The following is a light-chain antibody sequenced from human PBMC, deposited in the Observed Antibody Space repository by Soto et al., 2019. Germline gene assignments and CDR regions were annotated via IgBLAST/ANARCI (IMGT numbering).Light chain of an antibody. CDR1: QNINSN. J-gene: IGKJ4*01. CDR2: GAS. Sequence: EILMTQSPLTLSVSPGEGATLSCRASQNINSNLAWYQQRPGLAPRVLIYGASSRASGIPDRFSGSGSGTDFTLTINRLEPDDFAVYYCQQYKDWPPLTFGGGTRVESK. CDR3: QQYKDWPPLT. V-gene: IGKV3D-15*01.